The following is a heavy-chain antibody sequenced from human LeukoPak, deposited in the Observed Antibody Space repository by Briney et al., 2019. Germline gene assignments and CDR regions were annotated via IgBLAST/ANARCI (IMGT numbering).Heavy chain of an antibody. CDR3: TRDSPGYGAYDFD. CDR2: INEDESKE. Sequence: GGSLRLSCAASGFTFRRYWMSWVRQAPGKGLEWVGNINEDESKEYYMDSVKGRFTISRDNAKNSLYLQMNSLRAEDTAVYYCTRDSPGYGAYDFDWGQGTLGTVSS. CDR1: GFTFRRYW. D-gene: IGHD5-12*01. V-gene: IGHV3-7*04. J-gene: IGHJ4*02.